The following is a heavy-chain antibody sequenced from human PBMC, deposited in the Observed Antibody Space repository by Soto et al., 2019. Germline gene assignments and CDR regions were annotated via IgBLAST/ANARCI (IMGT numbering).Heavy chain of an antibody. CDR1: GFTFSSYA. D-gene: IGHD6-13*01. Sequence: GGSLRLSCAASGFTFSSYAMSWVRQAPGKGLEWVSAISGSGGSTYYADSVKGRFTIPRDNSKNTLYLQMNSLRAEDTAVYYRAIDRRGAAAGHYYCYMDVWGKGTTVTVAS. V-gene: IGHV3-23*01. J-gene: IGHJ6*03. CDR3: AIDRRGAAAGHYYCYMDV. CDR2: ISGSGGST.